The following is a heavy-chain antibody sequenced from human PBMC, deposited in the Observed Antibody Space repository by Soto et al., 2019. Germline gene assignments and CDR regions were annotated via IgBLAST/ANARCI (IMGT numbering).Heavy chain of an antibody. CDR3: ARVSWNIVVVPAPRHFDY. CDR2: INHSGST. D-gene: IGHD2-2*01. J-gene: IGHJ4*02. CDR1: CRSFRGYY. Sequence: LEDMSVTSAVECRSFRGYYGICIREKTGKGLEWILEINHSGSTNYNPSLKSRVTISVDTSKNQFSLKLSSVTAADTAVYYCARVSWNIVVVPAPRHFDYWGQGTLVT. V-gene: IGHV4-34*01.